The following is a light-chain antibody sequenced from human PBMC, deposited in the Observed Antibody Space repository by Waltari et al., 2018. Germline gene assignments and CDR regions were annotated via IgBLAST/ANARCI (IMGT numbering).Light chain of an antibody. CDR1: SSNLGAGYD. J-gene: IGLJ2*01. Sequence: QSVLTQPPSVSGAPGQRVTISCTGSSSNLGAGYDVHWDQQLPGTAPKLLIHGNSNRPSGVPDRFSGSKSGTSASLAITGLQAEDEADYYCQSYDSSLSDVVFGGGTKLTVL. CDR2: GNS. V-gene: IGLV1-40*01. CDR3: QSYDSSLSDVV.